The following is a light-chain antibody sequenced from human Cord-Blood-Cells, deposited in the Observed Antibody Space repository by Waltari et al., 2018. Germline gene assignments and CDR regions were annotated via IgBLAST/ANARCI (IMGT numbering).Light chain of an antibody. CDR3: AAWDDSLSGWV. CDR1: SSNIGSNY. V-gene: IGLV1-47*01. CDR2: RNN. Sequence: QSVLTQPPSASGTPGQRATISCSGRSSNIGSNYVYWYQPLPGTAPNLLIYRNNQRPSGVPDRFSGSKSGTSASLAISGLRSEDEADYYCAAWDDSLSGWVFGGGTKLTVL. J-gene: IGLJ3*02.